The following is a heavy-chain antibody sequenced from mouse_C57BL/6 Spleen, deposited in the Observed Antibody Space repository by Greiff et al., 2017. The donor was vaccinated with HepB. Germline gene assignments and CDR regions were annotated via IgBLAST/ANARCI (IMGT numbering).Heavy chain of an antibody. Sequence: EVKLVESGGGLVQPKGSLKLSCAASGFSFNTYAMNWVRQAPGKGLEWVARIRSKSNNYATYYADSVKDRFTISRDDSESMLYLQMNNLKTEDTAMYYCVRIFEGYYGSSYGYYAMDYWGQGTSVTVSS. J-gene: IGHJ4*01. D-gene: IGHD1-1*01. V-gene: IGHV10-1*01. CDR2: IRSKSNNYAT. CDR1: GFSFNTYA. CDR3: VRIFEGYYGSSYGYYAMDY.